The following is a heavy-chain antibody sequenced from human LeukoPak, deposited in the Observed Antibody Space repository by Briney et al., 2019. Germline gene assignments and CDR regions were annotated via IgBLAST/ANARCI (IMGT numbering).Heavy chain of an antibody. CDR3: ATSPADYYDSSRGLYYFGY. CDR2: INHSGST. J-gene: IGHJ4*02. V-gene: IGHV4-34*01. CDR1: GGSFSGYY. Sequence: SETLSLTCAVYGGSFSGYYWSWIRQPPGKGLEWIGEINHSGSTNYNPSLKSRVTISVDTSKNQFSLKLSSVTAADTAVYYCATSPADYYDSSRGLYYFGYWGQGTLVTVSS. D-gene: IGHD3-22*01.